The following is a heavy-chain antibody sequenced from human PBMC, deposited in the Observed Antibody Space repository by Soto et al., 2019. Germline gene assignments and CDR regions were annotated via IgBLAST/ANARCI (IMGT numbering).Heavy chain of an antibody. V-gene: IGHV1-58*01. CDR2: IVVGSGNT. Sequence: QMQLVQSGPEVKKPGTSVKVSCKASGFTFTSSAVQWVRQARGQRLEWIGWIVVGSGNTNYAQKLQEVVTITRDMSTTTAYVELISLRAEDTAGYYCAAEGGRAAAGSSDYWGQGTLVTVSS. CDR3: AAEGGRAAAGSSDY. D-gene: IGHD6-13*01. J-gene: IGHJ4*02. CDR1: GFTFTSSA.